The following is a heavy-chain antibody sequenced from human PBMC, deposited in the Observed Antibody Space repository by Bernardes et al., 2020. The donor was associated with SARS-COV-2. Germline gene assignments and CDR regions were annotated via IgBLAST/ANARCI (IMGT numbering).Heavy chain of an antibody. D-gene: IGHD3-22*01. V-gene: IGHV4-34*01. Sequence: SETLSLTCDVYGGSFSGYYWSWNRQTPGQGLGWNGERNNSGSTNYNQSLKSRVTISKDTSKNQLSLKLSSVTTADTAVYYCTRGARISMIVVVMPQAAFDIWGQGTMVTVSS. CDR3: TRGARISMIVVVMPQAAFDI. CDR1: GGSFSGYY. J-gene: IGHJ3*02. CDR2: RNNSGST.